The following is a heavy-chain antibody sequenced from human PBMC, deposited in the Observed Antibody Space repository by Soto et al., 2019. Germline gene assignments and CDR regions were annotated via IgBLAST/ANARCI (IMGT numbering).Heavy chain of an antibody. J-gene: IGHJ4*02. CDR3: AKDQGYSGDDFVDY. CDR2: ISYDGSNK. V-gene: IGHV3-30*18. D-gene: IGHD5-12*01. CDR1: GFTFSSYG. Sequence: QVQLVESGGGVVQPGRSLRLSCAASGFTFSSYGMHWVRQAPGKGLEWVAVISYDGSNKYYADSVKGRFTISRDNSKNTLYLQMNSLRAEDTAVYYCAKDQGYSGDDFVDYWGQGTLVTVSS.